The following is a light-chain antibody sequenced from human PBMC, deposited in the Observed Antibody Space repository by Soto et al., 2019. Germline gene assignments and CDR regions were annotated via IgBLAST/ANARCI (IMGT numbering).Light chain of an antibody. J-gene: IGKJ5*01. CDR2: GAS. CDR3: QQYGSSAT. Sequence: EIVLTQSPGTLSLFPGERATLSCRASQSLTTRYLAWYQQKPGQAPRRLIYGASSRAPGIPNRFSGSGSGPDFTLTISRLEPEDFVVYSCQQYGSSATFGQGTRREIK. CDR1: QSLTTRY. V-gene: IGKV3-20*01.